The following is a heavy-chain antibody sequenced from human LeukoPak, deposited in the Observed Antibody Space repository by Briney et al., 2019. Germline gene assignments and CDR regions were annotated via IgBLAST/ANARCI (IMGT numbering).Heavy chain of an antibody. CDR3: AKDKLSSTWYPFYDY. Sequence: PGGSLRLSCAASGFTFSSYAMHWVRQAPGKGLEWVAVISYDGSNKYYADSVKGRFTISRDNSKNTLYLQMNSLRAEDTTLYYCAKDKLSSTWYPFYDYWGQGTLVTVSS. V-gene: IGHV3-30-3*01. CDR2: ISYDGSNK. D-gene: IGHD6-13*01. J-gene: IGHJ4*02. CDR1: GFTFSSYA.